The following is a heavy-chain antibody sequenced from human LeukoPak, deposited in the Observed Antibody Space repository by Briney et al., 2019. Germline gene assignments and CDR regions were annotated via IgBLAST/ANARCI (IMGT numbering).Heavy chain of an antibody. CDR2: ISGSGGST. CDR1: GFTFSSYA. CDR3: AKEGYEYYDFWSGYFSGMDV. Sequence: GGSLRLSCAASGFTFSSYAMSWVRQAPGKGLEWVSTISGSGGSTYYADSVKGRFTISRDNSKNTLYLQMNSLRAEDTAVYYCAKEGYEYYDFWSGYFSGMDVWGQGTTVTVPS. J-gene: IGHJ6*02. D-gene: IGHD3-3*01. V-gene: IGHV3-23*01.